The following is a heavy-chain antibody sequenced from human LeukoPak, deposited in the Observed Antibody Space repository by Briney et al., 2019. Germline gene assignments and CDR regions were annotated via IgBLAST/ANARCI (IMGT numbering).Heavy chain of an antibody. D-gene: IGHD4-17*01. CDR3: ARALSTVTTYFDS. Sequence: PSETLSLTCTVDSGSLSGYYWSWIRQPPGKGLEWIGEINPTGSTNYNPSLKSRVTISADTSKSQFSLELSSVTAVDTAVFYCARALSTVTTYFDSWGQGTLVTVSS. CDR2: INPTGST. V-gene: IGHV4-34*01. J-gene: IGHJ4*02. CDR1: SGSLSGYY.